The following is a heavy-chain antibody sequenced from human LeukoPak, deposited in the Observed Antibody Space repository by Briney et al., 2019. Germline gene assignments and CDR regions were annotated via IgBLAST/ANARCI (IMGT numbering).Heavy chain of an antibody. CDR2: IYYRGSA. Sequence: SETLSLTCSVSGGSISRSDHYWSWIRQPPGKGLEWIGNIYYRGSAYYNPSLKSRVTISVDTSKNQFSLKLTSVTAADTAVYYCARDTVPGDSFDIWGQGTMVTVSS. J-gene: IGHJ3*02. V-gene: IGHV4-30-4*01. CDR1: GGSISRSDHY. CDR3: ARDTVPGDSFDI.